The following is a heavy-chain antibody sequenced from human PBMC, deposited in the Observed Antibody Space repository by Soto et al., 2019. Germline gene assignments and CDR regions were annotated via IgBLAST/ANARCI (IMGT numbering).Heavy chain of an antibody. D-gene: IGHD3-22*01. Sequence: SETLSLTCTVSGGSISSYYWSWIRQPPGKGLEWIGYIYYSGSTNYNPSLKSRVTISVDTSKNQFSLRLSSVTAADTGKYYCARLVYDSRLNYLYFDHWGQGTLVTVSS. J-gene: IGHJ4*02. CDR2: IYYSGST. CDR3: ARLVYDSRLNYLYFDH. CDR1: GGSISSYY. V-gene: IGHV4-59*12.